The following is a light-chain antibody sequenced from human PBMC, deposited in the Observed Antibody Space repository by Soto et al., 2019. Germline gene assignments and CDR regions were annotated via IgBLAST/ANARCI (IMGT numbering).Light chain of an antibody. V-gene: IGLV2-14*01. J-gene: IGLJ1*01. CDR1: SSDIGGYNY. CDR3: SSYTNSGYV. CDR2: EVS. Sequence: QPASVSGSPGQSITISCTGTSSDIGGYNYVSWYQQHPGKAPKLMIYEVSNRPSGVSNRFSGSKSGNTASLTISGLQAEDEADYYCSSYTNSGYVFGTGTKLTVL.